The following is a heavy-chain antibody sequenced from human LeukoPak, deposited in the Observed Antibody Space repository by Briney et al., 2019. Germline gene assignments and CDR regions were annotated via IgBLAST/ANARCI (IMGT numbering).Heavy chain of an antibody. Sequence: GASVKVSCKASGGTFSSYAISWVRQPPGQGLEWMGGIIPIFGTANYAQKFQGRVTITADESTSTAYMELSSLRSEDTAVYYCARGMVEMATSTDYWGQGTLVTVSS. CDR3: ARGMVEMATSTDY. V-gene: IGHV1-69*13. CDR1: GGTFSSYA. CDR2: IIPIFGTA. D-gene: IGHD5-24*01. J-gene: IGHJ4*02.